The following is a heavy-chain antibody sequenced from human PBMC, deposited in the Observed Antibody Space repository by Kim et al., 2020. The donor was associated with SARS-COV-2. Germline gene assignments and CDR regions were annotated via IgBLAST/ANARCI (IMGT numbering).Heavy chain of an antibody. CDR1: GFTFSSYS. V-gene: IGHV3-21*01. J-gene: IGHJ6*02. Sequence: GGSLRLSCAASGFTFSSYSMNWVRQAPGKGLEWVSSISSSSSYIYYADSVKGRFTISRDNAKNSLYLQMNSLRAEDTAVYYCARVHLSKSTHRPKDIVVVPAAIGYYYYGMDVWGQGTTVTVSS. CDR3: ARVHLSKSTHRPKDIVVVPAAIGYYYYGMDV. CDR2: ISSSSSYI. D-gene: IGHD2-2*01.